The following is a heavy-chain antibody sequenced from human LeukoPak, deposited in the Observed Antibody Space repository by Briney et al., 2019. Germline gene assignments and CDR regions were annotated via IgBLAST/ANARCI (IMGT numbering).Heavy chain of an antibody. Sequence: GGSLRLSCAASGFIFSDHYMDWVRQAPGKGLEWVGRIRNKANSYTTYYAASVKSRFTISRDDSKNSLYLQMNSLTTEDTAVYYCARADSYYPLDYWGQGTLVTVSS. CDR3: ARADSYYPLDY. CDR1: GFIFSDHY. V-gene: IGHV3-72*01. J-gene: IGHJ4*02. D-gene: IGHD1-26*01. CDR2: IRNKANSYTT.